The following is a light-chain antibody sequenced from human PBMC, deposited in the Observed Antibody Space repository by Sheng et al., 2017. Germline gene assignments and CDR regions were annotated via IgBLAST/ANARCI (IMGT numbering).Light chain of an antibody. CDR3: QSSDSGTVL. CDR1: KLGDKF. Sequence: SSDLTQPPSVSVSPGQTASITCSGDKLGDKFVSWYQQKPSQSPVLVIYQDSKRPSGIPERFSGSNSGNTATLTISGTQAMDEADYYCQSSDSGTVLFGGGTEADRP. CDR2: QDS. J-gene: IGLJ2*01. V-gene: IGLV3-1*01.